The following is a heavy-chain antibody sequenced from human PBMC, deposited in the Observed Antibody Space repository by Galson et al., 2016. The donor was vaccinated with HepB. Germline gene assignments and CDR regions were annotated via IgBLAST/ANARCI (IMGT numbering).Heavy chain of an antibody. CDR1: GFIFSKAW. CDR3: TTDVY. J-gene: IGHJ4*02. Sequence: SLRLSCAASGFIFSKAWMTWVRQAPGKGLEWVGRIKSEAEGGATDYGAPVKGRFTISRDDSKNTLYLQMNRLKAEDTAVYYCTTDVYWGQGTLVTVSS. CDR2: IKSEAEGGAT. V-gene: IGHV3-15*01.